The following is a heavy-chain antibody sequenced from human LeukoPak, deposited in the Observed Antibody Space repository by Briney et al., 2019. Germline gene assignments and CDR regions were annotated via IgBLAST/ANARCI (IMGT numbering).Heavy chain of an antibody. CDR2: ISGSGGST. CDR1: GFTFSSYA. CDR3: ARASYGDFWYFDY. J-gene: IGHJ4*02. Sequence: PGGSLRLSCAASGFTFSSYAMSWVRQAPGKGLEWVSAISGSGGSTYYADSVKGRFTISRDNSKNTLYLQMSSLRAEDTALYYCARASYGDFWYFDYWGQGTLVTVSS. V-gene: IGHV3-23*01. D-gene: IGHD4-17*01.